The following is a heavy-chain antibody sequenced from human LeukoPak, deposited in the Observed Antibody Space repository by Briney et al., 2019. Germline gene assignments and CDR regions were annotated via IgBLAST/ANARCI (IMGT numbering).Heavy chain of an antibody. D-gene: IGHD2-15*01. CDR1: GFTVSSNY. J-gene: IGHJ6*02. CDR2: ISGSGGST. CDR3: AKGKRYCSGGSCSTLYGMDV. V-gene: IGHV3-23*01. Sequence: GGSLRLSCAASGFTVSSNYMSWVRQAPGKGLEWVSAISGSGGSTYYADSVKGRFTISRDNSKNTLYPQMNSLRAEDTAVYYCAKGKRYCSGGSCSTLYGMDVWGQGTTVTVSS.